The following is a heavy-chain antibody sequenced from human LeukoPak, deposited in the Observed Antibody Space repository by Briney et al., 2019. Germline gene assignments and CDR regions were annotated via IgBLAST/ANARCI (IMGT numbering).Heavy chain of an antibody. CDR1: GFTFSSNI. CDR3: VRDLT. Sequence: GGSLRLSCAASGFTFSSNIMNWVRQAPGKGPEWVSVIYSDANTYYADSVKGRFTVSRDNSKNTLYLQMNNLRAEDTAVYYCVRDLTWGQGTLVTVSS. CDR2: IYSDANT. V-gene: IGHV3-53*01. J-gene: IGHJ5*02.